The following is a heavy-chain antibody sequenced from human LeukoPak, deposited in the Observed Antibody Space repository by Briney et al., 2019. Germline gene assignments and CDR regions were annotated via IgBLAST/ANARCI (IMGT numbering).Heavy chain of an antibody. J-gene: IGHJ5*02. Sequence: GGSLRLSCAASGFTFSSYWMHWVRHAPGKGLVWVSRINTDGSSTSYADSVKGRFTISRDNAKNTLYLQMNSLRAEDTAVYYCARGVKGYFDWFEEWKNWFDPWGQGTLVTVSS. CDR3: ARGVKGYFDWFEEWKNWFDP. CDR1: GFTFSSYW. V-gene: IGHV3-74*01. CDR2: INTDGSST. D-gene: IGHD3-9*01.